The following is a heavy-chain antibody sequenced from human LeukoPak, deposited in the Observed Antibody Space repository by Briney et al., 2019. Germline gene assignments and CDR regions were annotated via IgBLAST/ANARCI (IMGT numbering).Heavy chain of an antibody. Sequence: PSETLSLTCAVYGGSFSGYYWSWIRQPPGKGLEWIGEINHSGSTNYNPSLKSRVTISVDTSKNQFSPKLSSVTAADTAVYYCARDPGIAAAGTPFDYWGQGTLVTVSS. CDR3: ARDPGIAAAGTPFDY. CDR2: INHSGST. J-gene: IGHJ4*02. CDR1: GGSFSGYY. V-gene: IGHV4-34*01. D-gene: IGHD6-13*01.